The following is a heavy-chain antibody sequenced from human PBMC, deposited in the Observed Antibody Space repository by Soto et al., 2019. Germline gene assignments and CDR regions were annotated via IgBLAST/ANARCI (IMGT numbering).Heavy chain of an antibody. CDR3: ARYHSSRIDY. J-gene: IGHJ4*02. D-gene: IGHD2-2*01. CDR2: IYYSGST. Sequence: QVQLQESGPGLVKPSQTLSLTCTVSGGSISSGGYHWSWIRHHPGKGLEWIGYIYYSGSTYDNPSLKSRVTISVDTSQNQFSLKLRSVTAADTAVYYCARYHSSRIDYWGQGTLVTVSS. CDR1: GGSISSGGYH. V-gene: IGHV4-31*03.